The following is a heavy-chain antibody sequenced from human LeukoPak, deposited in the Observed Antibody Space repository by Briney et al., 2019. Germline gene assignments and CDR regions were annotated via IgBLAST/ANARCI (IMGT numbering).Heavy chain of an antibody. CDR2: IYYSGST. CDR3: ARLRSGWYGDWSDP. J-gene: IGHJ5*02. Sequence: SETLSLTCTVSGGSISSYYWNWIRQPPGKGLEWIGHIYYSGSTTYNPSFKSRVTISVDTSKNQFSLKLSSVTAADTAVYYCARLRSGWYGDWSDPWGQGTLVTVSS. V-gene: IGHV4-59*08. CDR1: GGSISSYY. D-gene: IGHD6-19*01.